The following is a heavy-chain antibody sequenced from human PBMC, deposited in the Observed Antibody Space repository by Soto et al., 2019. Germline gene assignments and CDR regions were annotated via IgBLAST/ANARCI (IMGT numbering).Heavy chain of an antibody. D-gene: IGHD2-21*02. CDR3: ARGLAWVVTAIPYGMDV. V-gene: IGHV4-34*01. J-gene: IGHJ6*02. CDR2: INHSGST. Sequence: PSETLSLTCAVYGGSFSGYYWSWIRQPPGKGLEWIGEINHSGSTNYNPSLKSRVTISVDTSKNQFSLKLSSVTGADTAVYYCARGLAWVVTAIPYGMDVWGQGSTVTVSS. CDR1: GGSFSGYY.